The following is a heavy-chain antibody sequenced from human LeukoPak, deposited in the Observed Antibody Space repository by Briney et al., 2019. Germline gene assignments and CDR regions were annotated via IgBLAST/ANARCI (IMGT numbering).Heavy chain of an antibody. D-gene: IGHD3-3*01. CDR2: IYHSGST. CDR1: GYSISSGYY. J-gene: IGHJ5*02. Sequence: SETLSLTCTVSGYSISSGYYWGWIRQPPGKGLEWIGSIYHSGSTYYNPSLKSRVTISVDTSKNQFSLKLSSVTAADTAVYYCARDITGSSNWFDPWGQGTLVTVSS. V-gene: IGHV4-38-2*02. CDR3: ARDITGSSNWFDP.